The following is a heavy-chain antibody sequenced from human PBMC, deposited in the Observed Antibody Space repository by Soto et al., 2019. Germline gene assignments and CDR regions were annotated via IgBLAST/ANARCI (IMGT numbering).Heavy chain of an antibody. J-gene: IGHJ4*02. CDR2: IIPIFGTA. CDR3: ARVVDGYYDSSGYPFDY. CDR1: GGTFSSYA. Sequence: QVQLVQSGAEVKKPGSSVKVSCKASGGTFSSYAISWVRQAPGQGLEWMGGIIPIFGTANYAQKFQGRVTITADESTSTAYMELSSLRSEVTAVYYCARVVDGYYDSSGYPFDYWGQGTLVTVSS. D-gene: IGHD3-22*01. V-gene: IGHV1-69*01.